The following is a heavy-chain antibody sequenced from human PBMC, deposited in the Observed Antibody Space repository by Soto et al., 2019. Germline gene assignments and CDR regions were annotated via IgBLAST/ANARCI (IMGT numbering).Heavy chain of an antibody. CDR2: IYYSGST. J-gene: IGHJ6*02. D-gene: IGHD3-22*01. Sequence: KPSETLSLTCTVSGGSISSSSYYWGWIRQPPGKGLEWIGSIYYSGSTYYNPSLKSRVTISVDTSKNQFSLKLSSVTAADTAVYYCARIVSYYDSSGYYSVSRYYYGMDVWGQGTTVTVSS. V-gene: IGHV4-39*01. CDR3: ARIVSYYDSSGYYSVSRYYYGMDV. CDR1: GGSISSSSYY.